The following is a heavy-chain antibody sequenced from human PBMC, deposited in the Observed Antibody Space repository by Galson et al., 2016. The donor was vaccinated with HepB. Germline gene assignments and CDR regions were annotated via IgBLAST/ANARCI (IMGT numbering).Heavy chain of an antibody. Sequence: SLRLSCAGSGFTFSDYAMHWVRQASGKGLEWVAVTSYDGISKYYTDSVKGRFAISRDNSKNTLYLQMNSLRPADTAIYYCALYLTMGVWGQGTTVTVSS. CDR3: ALYLTMGV. CDR1: GFTFSDYA. V-gene: IGHV3-30*09. CDR2: TSYDGISK. D-gene: IGHD2-2*02. J-gene: IGHJ6*02.